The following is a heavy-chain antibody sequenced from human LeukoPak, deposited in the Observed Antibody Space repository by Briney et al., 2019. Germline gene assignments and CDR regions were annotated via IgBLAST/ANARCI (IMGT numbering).Heavy chain of an antibody. Sequence: GESLKISCQGSVYTFTTYWIGWVRQMPGKGLQWMAIIYPDDSDIRYSPSFQGQVTISADKSIITAYLQWSSLKASDTAMYYCARHGRGSRSPNAFDFWGEGTMVTVSS. CDR3: ARHGRGSRSPNAFDF. D-gene: IGHD3-10*01. CDR1: VYTFTTYW. J-gene: IGHJ3*01. V-gene: IGHV5-51*01. CDR2: IYPDDSDI.